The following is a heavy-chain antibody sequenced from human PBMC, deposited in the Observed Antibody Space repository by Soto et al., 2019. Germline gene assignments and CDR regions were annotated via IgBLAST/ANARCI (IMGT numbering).Heavy chain of an antibody. D-gene: IGHD6-19*01. J-gene: IGHJ6*02. CDR2: ISSSSSTI. Sequence: GGSLRLSCAASGFTFSSYSMNWVRQAPGKGLEWVSYISSSSSTIYYADSVKGRFTISRDNAKNSLYLQMNSLRDEDTAVYYCARADVGGNPPLFYYYYGMDVWGQGTTVTVSS. CDR3: ARADVGGNPPLFYYYYGMDV. V-gene: IGHV3-48*02. CDR1: GFTFSSYS.